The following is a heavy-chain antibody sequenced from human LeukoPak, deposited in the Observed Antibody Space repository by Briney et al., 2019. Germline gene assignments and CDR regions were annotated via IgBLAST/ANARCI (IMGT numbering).Heavy chain of an antibody. J-gene: IGHJ6*03. CDR1: GGSFSAYY. CDR2: IYHSGTT. CDR3: ARGGIRERNYYFYMDV. Sequence: PSETLSLTCAVSGGSFSAYYWNWIRQPPGKGLEWIGEIYHSGTTNYNPSLKSRVTISVDTSKNQFSLKLSSVAAADTAVYYCARGGIRERNYYFYMDVWGKGTTVTVSS. D-gene: IGHD1-1*01. V-gene: IGHV4-34*01.